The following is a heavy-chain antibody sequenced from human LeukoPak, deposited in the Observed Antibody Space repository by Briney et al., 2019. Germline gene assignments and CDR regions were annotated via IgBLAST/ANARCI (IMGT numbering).Heavy chain of an antibody. CDR2: ISSSSSTI. J-gene: IGHJ4*02. V-gene: IGHV3-48*04. Sequence: GGSLRLSCAASGFTFSSYSMNWVRQAPGKGLEWVSYISSSSSTIYYADSVKGRFTISRDNAKNSLYLQMNSLRAEDTAVYYCAKDLVATTPAFDYWGQGTLVTVSS. CDR3: AKDLVATTPAFDY. CDR1: GFTFSSYS. D-gene: IGHD5-12*01.